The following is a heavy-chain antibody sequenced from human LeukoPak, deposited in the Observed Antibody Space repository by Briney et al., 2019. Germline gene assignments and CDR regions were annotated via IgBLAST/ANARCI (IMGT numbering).Heavy chain of an antibody. J-gene: IGHJ4*02. D-gene: IGHD3-10*01. Sequence: GGSLRLSCAASGFSFRSYGMHRVRQAPGKGLEGVAFIRYDGSQKFYAGSVKGRFTISRDNSKNTLYVQVNSLRAEDTAVYYCAKDGDDYYGSGSHVDYWGQGTLVTVSS. CDR2: IRYDGSQK. CDR3: AKDGDDYYGSGSHVDY. CDR1: GFSFRSYG. V-gene: IGHV3-30*02.